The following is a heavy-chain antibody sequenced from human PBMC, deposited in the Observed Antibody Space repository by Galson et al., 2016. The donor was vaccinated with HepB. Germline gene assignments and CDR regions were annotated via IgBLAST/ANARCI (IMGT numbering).Heavy chain of an antibody. Sequence: SLRLSCATSGFTFSSYGMHWVRQAPGKGLEWVAVISYDGSNKYYADSVKGRFTISRDNSKNTMYLQMNSLRAEDTAVYFCAKADWTGDVFDVWGQGTMVTVSS. CDR3: AKADWTGDVFDV. D-gene: IGHD3/OR15-3a*01. CDR1: GFTFSSYG. J-gene: IGHJ3*01. CDR2: ISYDGSNK. V-gene: IGHV3-30*18.